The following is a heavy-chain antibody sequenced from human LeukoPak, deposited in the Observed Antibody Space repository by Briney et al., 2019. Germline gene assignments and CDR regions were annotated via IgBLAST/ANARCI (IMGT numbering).Heavy chain of an antibody. CDR3: ARVFGSDDHFDY. J-gene: IGHJ4*02. CDR2: INSDGSGT. V-gene: IGHV3-74*01. Sequence: PGGSLRPSCAASGFTFSSYWMHWVRQAPGKGLVWVSRINSDGSGTFYADSVKGRFTISRGNAQNSLYLQMNSLRDEDTAVYYCARVFGSDDHFDYWGQGTLVTVSS. D-gene: IGHD3-10*02. CDR1: GFTFSSYW.